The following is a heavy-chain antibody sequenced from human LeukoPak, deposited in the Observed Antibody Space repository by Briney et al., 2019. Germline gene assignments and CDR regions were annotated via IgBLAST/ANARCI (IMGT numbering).Heavy chain of an antibody. CDR3: ARGYYYGSGSYYNTYDY. CDR2: ISAYNGNT. CDR1: GYTFTSYG. Sequence: GASVKVSCKASGYTFTSYGISWVRQAPGQGLEWMGWISAYNGNTNYAQKLQGRVTMTTDTSTSTAYMELRSLRSDDTAVYYCARGYYYGSGSYYNTYDYWGQGTLVTVSS. J-gene: IGHJ4*02. V-gene: IGHV1-18*01. D-gene: IGHD3-10*01.